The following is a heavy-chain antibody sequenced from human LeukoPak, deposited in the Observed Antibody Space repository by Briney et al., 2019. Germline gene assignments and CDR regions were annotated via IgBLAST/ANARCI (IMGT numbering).Heavy chain of an antibody. J-gene: IGHJ6*03. CDR1: GGTFSSYA. CDR2: IIPIFGTA. CDR3: ARGPTPGTHYYYYMDV. V-gene: IGHV1-69*05. D-gene: IGHD2-2*01. Sequence: SVKVSCKGAGGTFSSYAISWVRQAPGQGLEWMGRIIPIFGTANYAQKFQGRVTITTDESTSTAYMELSSLRSEDTAVYYCARGPTPGTHYYYYMDVWGKGTTVTVSS.